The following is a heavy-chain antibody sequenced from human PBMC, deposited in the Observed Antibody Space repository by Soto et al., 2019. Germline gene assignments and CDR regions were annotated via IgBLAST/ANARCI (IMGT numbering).Heavy chain of an antibody. Sequence: EVQLVETGGGLIQPGGSLRLSCAASGFTVSSNYMSWVRQAPGKGLEWVSVIYSGGSTYYADSVKGRFTISRDNSKNTLYLQMNSLRAEDTAVYYCARGRGAYSGYRFDYWGQGTLVTVSS. D-gene: IGHD3-22*01. V-gene: IGHV3-53*02. CDR1: GFTVSSNY. CDR2: IYSGGST. CDR3: ARGRGAYSGYRFDY. J-gene: IGHJ4*02.